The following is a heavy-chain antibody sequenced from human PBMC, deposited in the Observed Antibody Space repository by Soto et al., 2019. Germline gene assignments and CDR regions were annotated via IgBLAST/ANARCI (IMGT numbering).Heavy chain of an antibody. CDR3: ARDRERYDLTIYFDY. D-gene: IGHD1-1*01. Sequence: QVQLVQSRAEVKKPGASVKVSCKASGYTFTSYDINWVRQATGQGLERMGWMNPTSGNTGYAQKFQGRVTMTRNTSISTAYMELSSLRSEDTAVYYCARDRERYDLTIYFDYWGQGTLVTVSS. CDR2: MNPTSGNT. CDR1: GYTFTSYD. J-gene: IGHJ4*02. V-gene: IGHV1-8*01.